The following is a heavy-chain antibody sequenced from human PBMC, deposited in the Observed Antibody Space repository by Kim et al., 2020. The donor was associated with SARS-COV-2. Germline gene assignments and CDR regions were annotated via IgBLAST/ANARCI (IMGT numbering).Heavy chain of an antibody. J-gene: IGHJ4*02. CDR2: ISWDGGST. CDR1: GFTFDDYT. D-gene: IGHD6-13*01. Sequence: GGSLRLSCAASGFTFDDYTMHWVRQAPGKGLEWVSLISWDGGSTYYADSVKGRFTISRDNSKNSLYLQMNSLRTEDTALYYCATAAGPNYFDYWGQGTLVTVSS. V-gene: IGHV3-43*01. CDR3: ATAAGPNYFDY.